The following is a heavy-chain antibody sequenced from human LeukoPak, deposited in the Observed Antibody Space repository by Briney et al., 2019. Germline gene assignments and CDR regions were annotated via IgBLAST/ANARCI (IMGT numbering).Heavy chain of an antibody. Sequence: GGSLRLSCAASGFTFSNYWMHWVRQAPGKGLVWVSRIDSDGSRTSYADSVKGRFTISRDNAKNTLYLQMNNLRAEDTAVYYCTTSGGGYRFDPWGQGTLVTVSS. J-gene: IGHJ5*02. D-gene: IGHD1-26*01. CDR1: GFTFSNYW. CDR2: IDSDGSRT. V-gene: IGHV3-74*01. CDR3: TTSGGGYRFDP.